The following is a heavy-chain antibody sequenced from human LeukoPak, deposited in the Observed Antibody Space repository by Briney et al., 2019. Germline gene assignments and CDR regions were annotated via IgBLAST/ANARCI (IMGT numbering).Heavy chain of an antibody. J-gene: IGHJ6*03. CDR2: VYYRGTT. Sequence: SETLSLTCTVSGDSISRSNYYWGWIRQPPGKGLEWIGNVYYRGTTYYSPSLKSRVTISVDPSKNQFYLALNSVAAADTAVYYCVRLVSGATAILPPYYFYMDVWGKGTTVTVPS. CDR1: GDSISRSNYY. V-gene: IGHV4-39*01. D-gene: IGHD2-21*02. CDR3: VRLVSGATAILPPYYFYMDV.